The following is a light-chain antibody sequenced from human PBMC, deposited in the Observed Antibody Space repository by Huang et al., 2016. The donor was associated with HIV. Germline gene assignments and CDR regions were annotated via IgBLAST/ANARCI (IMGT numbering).Light chain of an antibody. J-gene: IGKJ2*01. CDR2: AAS. V-gene: IGKV1-39*01. Sequence: DIQMTQPPSSLSASVGDRVTITCRASHSISSYLNWYQQQPGKAPKLLFYAASTLQSGVPSRFSGSGSGKDFTLTISSLQAEDFATYYCQQSYSTPRTFGQGTKLDI. CDR1: HSISSY. CDR3: QQSYSTPRT.